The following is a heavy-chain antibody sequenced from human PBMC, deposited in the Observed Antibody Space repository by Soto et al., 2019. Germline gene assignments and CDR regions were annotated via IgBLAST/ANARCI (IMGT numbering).Heavy chain of an antibody. D-gene: IGHD6-19*01. CDR3: PYSPFFLGSGWNFDS. CDR2: IHWDDEK. CDR1: GFSLNTRGVG. V-gene: IGHV2-5*02. Sequence: QITLKESGPTLVIPTQTLTVTCTFSGFSLNTRGVGVGWIRQPPGKALEWVALIHWDDEKRYSPSLRNTLTITKDTSKNQVVLIMTNMDPVDTATYYCPYSPFFLGSGWNFDSWGQGILVTGSS. J-gene: IGHJ4*02.